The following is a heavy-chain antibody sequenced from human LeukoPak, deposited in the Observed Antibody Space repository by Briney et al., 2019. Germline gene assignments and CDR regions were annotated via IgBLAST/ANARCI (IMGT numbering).Heavy chain of an antibody. Sequence: SETLSLTCTVSGYSLSSGYYWGWIRQPPGKGLEWIGSIYHSGSTNYNPSLKSRVTISVDKSKNQFSLKLSSVTAADTAVYYCASERSSTSRGFFDYWGQGTLVTVSS. CDR1: GYSLSSGYY. J-gene: IGHJ4*02. V-gene: IGHV4-38-2*02. CDR3: ASERSSTSRGFFDY. D-gene: IGHD2-2*01. CDR2: IYHSGST.